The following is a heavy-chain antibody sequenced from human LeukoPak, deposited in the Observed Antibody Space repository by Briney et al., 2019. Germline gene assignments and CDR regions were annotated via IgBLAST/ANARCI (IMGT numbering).Heavy chain of an antibody. CDR3: ARAFLSGSYSRSWFDP. D-gene: IGHD1-26*01. V-gene: IGHV4-30-4*01. CDR2: IYYSGST. Sequence: SQTLSLTCTVSGGSISCGDYYWSWIRQPPGKGLEWIGYIYYSGSTYYNPSLKSRVTISVDTSKNQFSLKLSSVTAADTAVYYCARAFLSGSYSRSWFDPWGQGTLVTVSS. CDR1: GGSISCGDYY. J-gene: IGHJ5*02.